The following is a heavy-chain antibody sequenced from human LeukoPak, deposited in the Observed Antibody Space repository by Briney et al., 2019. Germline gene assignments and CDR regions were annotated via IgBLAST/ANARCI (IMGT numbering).Heavy chain of an antibody. V-gene: IGHV4-59*08. CDR1: GGSISSYY. Sequence: SETLSLTCTVSGGSISSYYWSWIRRPPGKGLEWIGYIYYSGGTNYNPSLKSRVTISVDTSKNQFSLKLSSVTAADTAVYYCARTQYSGYDFQGSFDPWGQGTLVTVSS. CDR3: ARTQYSGYDFQGSFDP. CDR2: IYYSGGT. D-gene: IGHD5-12*01. J-gene: IGHJ5*02.